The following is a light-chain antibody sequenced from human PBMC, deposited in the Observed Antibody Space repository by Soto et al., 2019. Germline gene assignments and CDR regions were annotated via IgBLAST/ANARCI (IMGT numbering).Light chain of an antibody. J-gene: IGLJ3*02. CDR3: QSYDTSNPLV. Sequence: NFMLTQPHSVSESPGKTVTISCTRSSGSIGSSYVQWYQQRPGSSPTTVIFEDNQRPTGVPVRFSGSIDGSSNSASLVISGLRTEDEADYYCQSYDTSNPLVFGGGTKLTVL. V-gene: IGLV6-57*01. CDR2: EDN. CDR1: SGSIGSSY.